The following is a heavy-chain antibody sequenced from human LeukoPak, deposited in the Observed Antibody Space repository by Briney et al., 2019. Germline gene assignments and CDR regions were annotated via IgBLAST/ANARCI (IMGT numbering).Heavy chain of an antibody. Sequence: PGGSLRLSCAASGFTLSSYGMHWVRQAPGKGLEWVAFIRYDGSNKYYADSVKGRFTISRDNAKNSLYLQMNSLRAEDTAVYYCARGGDYHSGDAAFDIWGQGTMVTVSS. CDR1: GFTLSSYG. V-gene: IGHV3-30*02. CDR2: IRYDGSNK. J-gene: IGHJ3*02. CDR3: ARGGDYHSGDAAFDI. D-gene: IGHD4-17*01.